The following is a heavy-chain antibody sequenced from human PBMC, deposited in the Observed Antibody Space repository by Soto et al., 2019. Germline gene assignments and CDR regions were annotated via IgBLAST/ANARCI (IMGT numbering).Heavy chain of an antibody. CDR3: ATMVIPPADY. Sequence: SGGSLRLSCAASGFTFSSYSMNWVRQAPGKGLEWVSSISSSSSYIYYADSVKGRFTISRDNAKNSLYLQMNSLRAEDTAVYYCATMVIPPADYWGQGTLVTVSS. D-gene: IGHD3-16*01. V-gene: IGHV3-21*01. J-gene: IGHJ4*02. CDR2: ISSSSSYI. CDR1: GFTFSSYS.